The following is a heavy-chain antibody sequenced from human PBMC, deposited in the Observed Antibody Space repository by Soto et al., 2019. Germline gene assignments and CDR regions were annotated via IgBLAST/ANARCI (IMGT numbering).Heavy chain of an antibody. J-gene: IGHJ4*02. CDR2: INSDGSST. D-gene: IGHD4-4*01. CDR3: ARVRITVTRFRTADY. Sequence: GSLRLSCAASGFTFSSYWMHWVRQAPRKGLVWVSRINSDGSSTSYADSVKGRFTISRDNTKNTLYLQMNSLRAEDTAVYYCARVRITVTRFRTADYWGQGTLVTVSS. CDR1: GFTFSSYW. V-gene: IGHV3-74*01.